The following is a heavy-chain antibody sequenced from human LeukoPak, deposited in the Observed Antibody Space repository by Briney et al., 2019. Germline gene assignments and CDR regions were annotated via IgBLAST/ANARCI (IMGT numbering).Heavy chain of an antibody. Sequence: SETLSLTCAVYGGSFSGYYWSWIRQPPGKGLEWIGEINHSGSTNYNPSLKSRVTISVDTSKNQFSLKLSSVTAADTAVYYCASGPRYYDILTGYFGVPWVYMDVWGKGTTVTISS. V-gene: IGHV4-34*01. J-gene: IGHJ6*03. CDR3: ASGPRYYDILTGYFGVPWVYMDV. D-gene: IGHD3-9*01. CDR1: GGSFSGYY. CDR2: INHSGST.